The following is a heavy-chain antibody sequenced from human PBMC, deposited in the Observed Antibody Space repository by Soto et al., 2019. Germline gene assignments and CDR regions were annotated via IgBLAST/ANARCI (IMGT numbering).Heavy chain of an antibody. D-gene: IGHD6-19*01. Sequence: ASVKVSCKASGYTFTRYAMHWVRQAPGQRLEWMGWINAGNGNTKYSQKFQGRVTISTDTSASTAYMELSGLRSEDTAAYYCARDGAVAGDSNFDYWGQGTLVTVSS. CDR2: INAGNGNT. CDR1: GYTFTRYA. J-gene: IGHJ4*02. CDR3: ARDGAVAGDSNFDY. V-gene: IGHV1-3*01.